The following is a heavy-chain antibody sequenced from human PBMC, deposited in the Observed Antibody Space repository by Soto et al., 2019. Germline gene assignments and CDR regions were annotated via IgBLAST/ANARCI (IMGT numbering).Heavy chain of an antibody. Sequence: SETLSLTSTVAGGSISSYYWSWIRQPPGKGLEWIGYIYYSGSTNYNPSLKSRVTISVDTSKNQFSLKLSSVTAADTAVYYCARVDSSSWYRRGFDPWGQGTLVTVSS. V-gene: IGHV4-59*01. J-gene: IGHJ5*02. CDR1: GGSISSYY. D-gene: IGHD6-13*01. CDR3: ARVDSSSWYRRGFDP. CDR2: IYYSGST.